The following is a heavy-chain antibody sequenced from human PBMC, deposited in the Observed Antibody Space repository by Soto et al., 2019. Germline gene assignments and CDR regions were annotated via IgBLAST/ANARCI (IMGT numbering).Heavy chain of an antibody. V-gene: IGHV1-18*01. CDR1: GYNFILHG. D-gene: IGHD3-10*01. J-gene: IGHJ3*02. CDR3: ARVWYDGNSGAFDI. Sequence: QGQLVQSVGEVKKPGASLKVSCKASGYNFILHGISWVRQAPGQGLEWMGWISAYNGNTNYAQNFQDRVTMTTDPSTSRVNMELRSLRSDDTAVYYCARVWYDGNSGAFDIWGQGTKVTVSS. CDR2: ISAYNGNT.